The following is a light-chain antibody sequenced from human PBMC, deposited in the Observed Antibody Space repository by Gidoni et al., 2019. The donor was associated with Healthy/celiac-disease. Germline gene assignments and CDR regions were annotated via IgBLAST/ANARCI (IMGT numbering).Light chain of an antibody. CDR3: MQALQTPLT. CDR2: LGS. CDR1: QSLLHSNGYNY. Sequence: DLVMPQSPLSLPVTPGEPASIACRSSQSLLHSNGYNYLDWYLQKPGQSPQLLIYLGSNRASGGPDRFSGSGSGTDFTLKISRVEAEDVGVYYCMQALQTPLTFGGGTKVEIK. V-gene: IGKV2-28*01. J-gene: IGKJ4*01.